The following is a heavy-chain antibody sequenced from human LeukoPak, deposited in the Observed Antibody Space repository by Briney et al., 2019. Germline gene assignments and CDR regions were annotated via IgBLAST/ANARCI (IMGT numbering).Heavy chain of an antibody. CDR2: IIPIFGTA. Sequence: SVKVSCKASGGTFSSYAISWVRQAPGQGLEWMGGIIPIFGTANYAQKFQGRVTITTDESTSTASMELSSLRSEDKAVYYCARVVMRYDSSGYGAFDIWGQGTMVTVSS. V-gene: IGHV1-69*05. J-gene: IGHJ3*02. D-gene: IGHD3-22*01. CDR3: ARVVMRYDSSGYGAFDI. CDR1: GGTFSSYA.